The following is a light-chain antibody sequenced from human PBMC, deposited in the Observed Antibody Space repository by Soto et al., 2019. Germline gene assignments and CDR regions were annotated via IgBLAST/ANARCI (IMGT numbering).Light chain of an antibody. CDR3: QQYESYFRS. CDR2: DAS. V-gene: IGKV1-33*01. J-gene: IGKJ1*01. Sequence: DIQMTQSPASLSASVGDRVTITCQASHDINNFLNWYQHRPGKAPKLLIYDASNLETGVPSRFSGSGSGTDFTLTISSLQPEDFATYYCQQYESYFRSFGQGTKVEIK. CDR1: HDINNF.